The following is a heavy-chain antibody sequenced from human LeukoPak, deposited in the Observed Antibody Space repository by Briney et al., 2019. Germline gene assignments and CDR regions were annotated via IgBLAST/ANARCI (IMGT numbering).Heavy chain of an antibody. D-gene: IGHD3-3*01. CDR3: ARGPTYYDFWSGYSVFDY. V-gene: IGHV3-7*01. CDR1: GFTFSSYW. CDR2: IKQDGSEK. Sequence: EPGGSLRLSCAASGFTFSSYWMSWVRQAPGKGLEWVANIKQDGSEKYYVDSVKGRFTISRDNAKNSLYLQMNSLRAEDTAVYHCARGPTYYDFWSGYSVFDYWGQGTLVTVSS. J-gene: IGHJ4*02.